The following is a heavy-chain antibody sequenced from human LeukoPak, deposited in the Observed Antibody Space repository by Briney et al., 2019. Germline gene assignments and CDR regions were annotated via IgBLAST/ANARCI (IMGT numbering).Heavy chain of an antibody. Sequence: PSETLSLTCAVYGASFSGYYWSWIRQPPGKGLEWIGEINHSGSTNYNPSLKRRVTITVDTSKNQFSLKVSSVSAADTAVYFCARVIVGATISPFVYWGQGTLVTVSS. J-gene: IGHJ4*02. CDR3: ARVIVGATISPFVY. CDR1: GASFSGYY. D-gene: IGHD1-26*01. CDR2: INHSGST. V-gene: IGHV4-34*01.